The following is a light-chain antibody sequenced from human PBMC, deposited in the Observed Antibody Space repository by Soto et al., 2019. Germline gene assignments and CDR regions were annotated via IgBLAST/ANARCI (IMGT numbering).Light chain of an antibody. Sequence: QSALTQPRSVSGSPGQSVTISCTGTSSDVGTYDYVSWYQLHPGKAPKVVIYDVSQRPSGVADRFSGSKSGNTASLLISGVQDADEAAYYCCTSAGRSAYFVFGTGTKLTVL. CDR2: DVS. J-gene: IGLJ1*01. V-gene: IGLV2-11*01. CDR1: SSDVGTYDY. CDR3: CTSAGRSAYFV.